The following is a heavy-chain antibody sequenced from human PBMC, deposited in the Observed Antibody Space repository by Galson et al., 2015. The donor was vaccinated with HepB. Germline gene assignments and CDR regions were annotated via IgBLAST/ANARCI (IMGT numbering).Heavy chain of an antibody. J-gene: IGHJ4*02. V-gene: IGHV3-9*01. CDR2: IYWSGGRI. CDR1: GSTLRYYA. CDR3: TKDTSPGGADS. Sequence: SLRLSCAASGSTLRYYAMHWVRQPPGKGLEWVAGIYWSGGRIDYADSVKGRFSISRDNSRNLVYLQMNSLRSEDTAFYYCTKDTSPGGADSWGQGTLVTVSP. D-gene: IGHD1-26*01.